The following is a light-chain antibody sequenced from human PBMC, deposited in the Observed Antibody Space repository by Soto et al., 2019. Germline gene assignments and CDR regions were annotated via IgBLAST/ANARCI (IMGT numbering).Light chain of an antibody. Sequence: QSALTQPASVSGSPGQSVTISCTGTSSDVGGYKYVSWYQQHPGKAPKLVIYDVTNRPSGVSNRFSGSKSGNTASLTISGLQVEDEADYYCSSYSRRGTLVVFGGGTKLTVL. CDR2: DVT. CDR1: SSDVGGYKY. J-gene: IGLJ3*02. CDR3: SSYSRRGTLVV. V-gene: IGLV2-14*01.